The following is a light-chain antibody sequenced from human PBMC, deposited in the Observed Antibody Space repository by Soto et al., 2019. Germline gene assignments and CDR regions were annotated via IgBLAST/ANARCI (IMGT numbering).Light chain of an antibody. V-gene: IGLV2-18*02. CDR1: SSDVGSYNR. J-gene: IGLJ1*01. Sequence: QSALTQPASVSGSPGESITISCTGTSSDVGSYNRVSWYQQPPGTAPQLMIYEVSNRPSGVPDRFSGSKSGNTASLTISGLQAEDEADYYCTSYTSSSTYVFGTGTKVTVL. CDR3: TSYTSSSTYV. CDR2: EVS.